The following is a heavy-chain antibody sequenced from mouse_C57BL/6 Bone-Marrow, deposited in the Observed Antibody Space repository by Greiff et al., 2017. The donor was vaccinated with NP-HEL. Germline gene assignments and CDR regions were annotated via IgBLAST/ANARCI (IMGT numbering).Heavy chain of an antibody. CDR3: TTGGSSPYAMDY. V-gene: IGHV14-4*01. CDR1: GFNIKDDY. J-gene: IGHJ4*01. Sequence: LVESGAELVRPGASVKLSCTVSGFNIKDDYMHWVKQRPEQGLEWIGWIDPENGDTEYASKFQGKATITADTSSNTAYLQLSSLTSDDTAVYYCTTGGSSPYAMDYWGQGTSVTVSS. D-gene: IGHD1-1*01. CDR2: IDPENGDT.